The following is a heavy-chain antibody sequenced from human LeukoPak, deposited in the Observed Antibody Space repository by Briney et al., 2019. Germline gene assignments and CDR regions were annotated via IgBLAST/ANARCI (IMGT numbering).Heavy chain of an antibody. Sequence: SLRLSCADSGFTFDDYVMHWVRQAPGKGLEWVSGITWNSGRIGYADSVKGRFTISRYNAKNSLYLQMNSLRVEDTALYYCAKGYTYDYWGQGTLVTVSS. V-gene: IGHV3-9*01. CDR1: GFTFDDYV. CDR2: ITWNSGRI. J-gene: IGHJ4*02. CDR3: AKGYTYDY. D-gene: IGHD1-1*01.